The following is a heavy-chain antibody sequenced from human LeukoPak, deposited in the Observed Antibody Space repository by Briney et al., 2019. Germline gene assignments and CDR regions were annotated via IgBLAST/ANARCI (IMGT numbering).Heavy chain of an antibody. D-gene: IGHD6-19*01. Sequence: PGGSLRLSCATSAFTFSSYAMHWVRRASSKGLEWVAAISYDGSNKKYADSVKGRFTISRDNSKNTLYLQMNSLRSDDTAVYYCARGVRIAVAGYIDCWGQGTLVTVSS. CDR2: ISYDGSNK. CDR3: ARGVRIAVAGYIDC. J-gene: IGHJ4*02. CDR1: AFTFSSYA. V-gene: IGHV3-30*04.